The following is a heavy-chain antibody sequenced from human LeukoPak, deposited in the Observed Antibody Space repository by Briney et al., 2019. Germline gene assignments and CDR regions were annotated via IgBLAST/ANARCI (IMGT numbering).Heavy chain of an antibody. V-gene: IGHV4-59*02. CDR1: GGSVGSYY. D-gene: IGHD3-22*01. J-gene: IGHJ2*01. CDR2: IYYSGNT. Sequence: PSETLSLTCTVSGGSVGSYYWSWIRQPPGKGLEWIGYIYYSGNTNYSPSLKSRVSISIDTSKNQFSLQLSSVTAADTAVYYCARDRDSSGLRDFDLWGRGTLVTVSA. CDR3: ARDRDSSGLRDFDL.